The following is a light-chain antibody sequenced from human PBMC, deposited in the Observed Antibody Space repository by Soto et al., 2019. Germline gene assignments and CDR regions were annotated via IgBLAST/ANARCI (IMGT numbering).Light chain of an antibody. J-gene: IGKJ1*01. Sequence: DIQLTQSPPTLSASVGDRVTITCRASQTISTWMSWYQQKPGKAPKLLVYDASTLQSGVASRFSGSGSGTEFTLTISSLQPDDFATYYCQQYNSYTFGQGTKVDI. CDR1: QTISTW. CDR3: QQYNSYT. CDR2: DAS. V-gene: IGKV1-5*01.